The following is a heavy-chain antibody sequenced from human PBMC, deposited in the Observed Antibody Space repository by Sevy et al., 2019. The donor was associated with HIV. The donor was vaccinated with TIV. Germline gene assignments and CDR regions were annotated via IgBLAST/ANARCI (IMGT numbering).Heavy chain of an antibody. CDR1: GFTFSSYA. V-gene: IGHV3-33*01. CDR2: IWYDGSNK. Sequence: GGSLRLSCAASGFTFSSYAMHWVRQAPGKGLEWVAVIWYDGSNKYYADSVKGRFTISRDNSKNTLYLQMNSLRAEDTAVYYCARGYFDWLSLDYWGQGTLVTVSS. J-gene: IGHJ4*02. D-gene: IGHD3-9*01. CDR3: ARGYFDWLSLDY.